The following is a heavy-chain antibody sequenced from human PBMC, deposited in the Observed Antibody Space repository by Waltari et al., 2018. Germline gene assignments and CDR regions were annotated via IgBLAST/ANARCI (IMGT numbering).Heavy chain of an antibody. J-gene: IGHJ3*02. V-gene: IGHV4-59*01. Sequence: QVQLQESGPGLVKPSETLSLTCTVSGGSISSYYWSWIRQPPGKGLEWIGYIYYSGSTNYNPSLKSRVTISVDTSKNQFSLKLSSVTAADTAVYYCAREDIAARLPDAFDIWGQGTMVTVSS. CDR3: AREDIAARLPDAFDI. CDR2: IYYSGST. D-gene: IGHD6-6*01. CDR1: GGSISSYY.